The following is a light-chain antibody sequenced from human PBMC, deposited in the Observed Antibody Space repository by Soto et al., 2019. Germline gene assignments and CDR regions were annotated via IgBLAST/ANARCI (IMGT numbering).Light chain of an antibody. J-gene: IGKJ1*01. CDR2: AAS. CDR3: QQGFSLPWT. CDR1: QDIKNY. Sequence: DIQVTQSPSSLSASVGDRVTITCRASQDIKNYLNWYQRKPGTAPRLLIYAASILQTGVPSSFSASGSGTEFALNISSLQPGDFGTYYCQQGFSLPWTFGQGTTVEV. V-gene: IGKV1-39*01.